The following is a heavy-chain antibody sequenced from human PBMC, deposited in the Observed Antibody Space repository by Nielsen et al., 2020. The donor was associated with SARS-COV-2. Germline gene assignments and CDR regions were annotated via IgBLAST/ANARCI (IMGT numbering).Heavy chain of an antibody. CDR2: ISYDGSNK. CDR3: ARDPQPGTAAMKGWFDP. Sequence: GESLKISCAASGFTFSSYGMHWVRQAPGKGLEWVAVISYDGSNKYYADSVKGRFTISRDNSKNTLYLQMGSLRAEDMAVYYCARDPQPGTAAMKGWFDPWGQGTLVTVSS. D-gene: IGHD2-2*01. V-gene: IGHV3-30*03. J-gene: IGHJ5*02. CDR1: GFTFSSYG.